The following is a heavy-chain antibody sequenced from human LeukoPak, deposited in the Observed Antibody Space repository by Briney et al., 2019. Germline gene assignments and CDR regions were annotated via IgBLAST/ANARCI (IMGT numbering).Heavy chain of an antibody. Sequence: GGSLRLSCAASGLTFSSFGIHWVRQAPGEGLEWVAYIGYSGTDTYYADSVKGRFTISRDNSKNTVHLQVNSLRAADTALYSCARYFTERKYYPPLWGEGTLVTVSS. CDR3: ARYFTERKYYPPL. J-gene: IGHJ4*02. CDR2: IGYSGTDT. CDR1: GLTFSSFG. V-gene: IGHV3-30*02. D-gene: IGHD2-8*02.